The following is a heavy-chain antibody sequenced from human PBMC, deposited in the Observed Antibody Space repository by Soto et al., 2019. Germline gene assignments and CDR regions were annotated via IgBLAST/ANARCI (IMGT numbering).Heavy chain of an antibody. V-gene: IGHV3-23*01. CDR2: FIGSGGST. CDR1: GFTFSSYA. J-gene: IGHJ4*02. D-gene: IGHD3-22*01. Sequence: GGSLRLSCAASGFTFSSYAMSWVRQAPGKGLEWVSAFIGSGGSTYYAVSVKGRFTISRDNSKNTLYLQMNSLRAEDTAVYYCAKIPFRYYYDSSGYYPTAYWGQGTLVTVSS. CDR3: AKIPFRYYYDSSGYYPTAY.